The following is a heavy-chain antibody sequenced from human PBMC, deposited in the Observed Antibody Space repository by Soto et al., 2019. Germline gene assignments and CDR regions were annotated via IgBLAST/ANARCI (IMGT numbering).Heavy chain of an antibody. CDR1: GFAFSSYA. Sequence: QVQLVESGGGVVQPGRSLRLSCAASGFAFSSYAMDWVRQAPSKRLKWVAVISYDGSNKYYADSVKGRFTISRDNSKNTLYLQMNSLRAEDTAVYYCAREVSGYSSAWHRHFDYWGQGTLVTVSS. J-gene: IGHJ4*02. V-gene: IGHV3-30-3*01. CDR2: ISYDGSNK. CDR3: AREVSGYSSAWHRHFDY. D-gene: IGHD6-19*01.